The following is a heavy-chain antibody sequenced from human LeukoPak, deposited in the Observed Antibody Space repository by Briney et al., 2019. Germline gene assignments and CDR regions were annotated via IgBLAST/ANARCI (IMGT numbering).Heavy chain of an antibody. CDR3: ARESITGSVDSSGWYRPYYYYYYMDV. Sequence: KPSETLSLTCAVYGGSFSGYYWSWIRQPPGKGLEWIGEINHSGSTNYNPSLKSRVTISVDTSKNQFSLKLSSVTAADTAVYYCARESITGSVDSSGWYRPYYYYYYMDVWGKGTTVTVSS. CDR1: GGSFSGYY. CDR2: INHSGST. J-gene: IGHJ6*03. D-gene: IGHD6-19*01. V-gene: IGHV4-34*01.